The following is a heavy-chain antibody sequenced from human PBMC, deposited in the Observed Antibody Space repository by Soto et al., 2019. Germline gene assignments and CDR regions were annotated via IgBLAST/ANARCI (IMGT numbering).Heavy chain of an antibody. Sequence: PSETLSLTCAVSGGSISSGAYSWSWIRQPPGKGLERIGYIYHSGSTYYNPSLKSRVTISVDRSKNQFSLKLSCVTAADTAVYYCDRKNQSPPGYYDSSGPFVNWGQGTLVTVSS. CDR1: GGSISSGAYS. CDR2: IYHSGST. CDR3: DRKNQSPPGYYDSSGPFVN. V-gene: IGHV4-30-2*01. D-gene: IGHD3-22*01. J-gene: IGHJ4*02.